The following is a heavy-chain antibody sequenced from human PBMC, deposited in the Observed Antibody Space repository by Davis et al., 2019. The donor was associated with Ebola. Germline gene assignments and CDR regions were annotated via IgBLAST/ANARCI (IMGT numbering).Heavy chain of an antibody. Sequence: MPGGSLRLSCTVSGGSISSYYWSWIRQPPGKGLEWIGYIYYSGSTYYNPSLKSRVTISVDTSKNQFSLKLSSVTAADTAVYYCARHSVPYYFDYWGQGTLVTVSS. CDR1: GGSISSYY. J-gene: IGHJ4*02. D-gene: IGHD1-1*01. V-gene: IGHV4-59*08. CDR3: ARHSVPYYFDY. CDR2: IYYSGST.